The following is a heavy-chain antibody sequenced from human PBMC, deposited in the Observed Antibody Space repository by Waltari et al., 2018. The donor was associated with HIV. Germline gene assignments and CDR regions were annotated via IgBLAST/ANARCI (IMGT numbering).Heavy chain of an antibody. J-gene: IGHJ6*02. CDR2: INPNSGGT. V-gene: IGHV1-2*02. CDR1: GYTFTGYY. Sequence: QVQLVQSGAEVKKPGASVKVSCKASGYTFTGYYMHWVRQAPGQGLEWMGWINPNSGGTNYAQKFQGRVTMTRDTSISTAYMELSRLRSDDTAVYYCARDRGESGWYGYYYYGMDVWGQGTTVTVSS. D-gene: IGHD6-19*01. CDR3: ARDRGESGWYGYYYYGMDV.